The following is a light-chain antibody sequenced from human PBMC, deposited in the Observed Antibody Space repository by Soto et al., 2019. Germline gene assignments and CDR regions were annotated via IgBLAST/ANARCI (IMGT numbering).Light chain of an antibody. CDR3: CSYAGSYAWV. Sequence: QSALTQPRSVSGSPGQSVTISCTGTSSDVGAYNYVSWCQQRPGKAPRLMIYDVGVRPSGVPDRFSASKSGNTASLTISGLQAEDEADYYCCSYAGSYAWVFGEGTQLTVL. V-gene: IGLV2-11*01. CDR1: SSDVGAYNY. CDR2: DVG. J-gene: IGLJ3*02.